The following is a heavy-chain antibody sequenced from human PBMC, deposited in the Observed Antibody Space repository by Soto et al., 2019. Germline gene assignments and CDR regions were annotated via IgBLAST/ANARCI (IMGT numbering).Heavy chain of an antibody. V-gene: IGHV4-34*01. Sequence: SETLSLTCAVYGGSFSGYYWTWIRQPPGTGLEWIGEINHSGSTNYNPSLKSRVTISVDTSKNQFSLKLNSVTAADTAVYYCARSPPKDGNRDYWGQGTLVTVS. D-gene: IGHD3-16*01. CDR2: INHSGST. J-gene: IGHJ4*02. CDR3: ARSPPKDGNRDY. CDR1: GGSFSGYY.